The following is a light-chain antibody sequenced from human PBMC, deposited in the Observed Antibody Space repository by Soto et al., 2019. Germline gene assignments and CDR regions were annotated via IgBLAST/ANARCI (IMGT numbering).Light chain of an antibody. CDR2: GNN. CDR1: SSNIGRNT. CDR3: AAWDDSLNGHVV. V-gene: IGLV1-44*01. Sequence: QSVLTQPPSASGTPGQRVTFSCSGSSSNIGRNTVNWYQQLPGTAPKLLIYGNNQRPSGVPARISGSKSGTSASLAISGLQSEDEADYYCAAWDDSLNGHVVFGGGTKVTVL. J-gene: IGLJ2*01.